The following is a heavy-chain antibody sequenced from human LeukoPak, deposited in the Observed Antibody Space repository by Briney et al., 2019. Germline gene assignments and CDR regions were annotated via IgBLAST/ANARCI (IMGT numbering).Heavy chain of an antibody. CDR3: ARDLL. CDR2: IRQDGRDT. Sequence: GGSLRLSCVASGFTFSDFWMSWVRHSPTRGLEWVANIRQDGRDTNYVGSVKGRFTISRDNAKNSLYLQMNSLRAEDTAVYYCARDLLWGQGTLVTVSS. V-gene: IGHV3-7*01. J-gene: IGHJ4*02. CDR1: GFTFSDFW.